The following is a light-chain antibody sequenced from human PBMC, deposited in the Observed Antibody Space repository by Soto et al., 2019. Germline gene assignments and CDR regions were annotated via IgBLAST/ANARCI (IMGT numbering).Light chain of an antibody. CDR2: GTN. J-gene: IGLJ3*02. CDR1: AGQVTSGYY. CDR3: LLYSGAAHVWV. Sequence: QTVVTQEPSLTVSPGETVTLTCASSAGQVTSGYYPNWLQQKPGQAPRSLIYGTNNKHSWTPARFSGSLLGGKAALTLSGVQPEDEADYYCLLYSGAAHVWVFGGGTKVTVL. V-gene: IGLV7-43*01.